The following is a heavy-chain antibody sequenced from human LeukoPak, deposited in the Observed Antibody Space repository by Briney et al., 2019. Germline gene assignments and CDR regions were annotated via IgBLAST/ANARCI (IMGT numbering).Heavy chain of an antibody. D-gene: IGHD5-18*01. V-gene: IGHV3-66*01. CDR3: ARDRDTAMAFDY. CDR1: GFTVSSNY. Sequence: AGGSLRLSCAASGFTVSSNYMSWVHQAPGKGLEWVSVIYSGGSTYYADSVKGRFTISRDNSKNTLYLQMNSLRAEDTAVYYCARDRDTAMAFDYWGQGTLVTVSS. J-gene: IGHJ4*02. CDR2: IYSGGST.